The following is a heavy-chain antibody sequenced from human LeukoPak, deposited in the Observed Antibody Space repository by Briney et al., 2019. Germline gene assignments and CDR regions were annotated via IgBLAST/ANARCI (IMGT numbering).Heavy chain of an antibody. CDR3: ARTHATAIHYDY. CDR1: GFTFSSYW. D-gene: IGHD4-17*01. CDR2: INIDGSST. Sequence: GGSLRLSCAASGFTFSSYWMHWVRQAPGKGLVWVSRINIDGSSTSYADSVDGRLSLSRDNAKNTLYLQMTSLRAEDTAVYYCARTHATAIHYDYWGQGNLVTVSS. J-gene: IGHJ4*02. V-gene: IGHV3-74*01.